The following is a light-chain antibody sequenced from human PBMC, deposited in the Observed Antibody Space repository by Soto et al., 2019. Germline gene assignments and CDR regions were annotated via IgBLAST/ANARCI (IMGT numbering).Light chain of an antibody. CDR2: GAS. CDR3: QQYGSSPRVFT. Sequence: EIVLTQSPGTLSLSPGERATLSCRASQSVSSSYLAWYQQKPGQAPRLLIYGASSRATGIPDRFRGSGSGTDFTLTISRLEPEDFAVYYCQQYGSSPRVFTFGPGTKVDIK. CDR1: QSVSSSY. V-gene: IGKV3-20*01. J-gene: IGKJ3*01.